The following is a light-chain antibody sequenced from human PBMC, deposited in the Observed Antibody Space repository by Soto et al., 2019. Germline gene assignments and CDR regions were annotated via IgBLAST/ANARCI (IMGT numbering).Light chain of an antibody. Sequence: EIVLTQSPATLSLSPGERATLSCRASQSVSSYLAWYQQKPGQAPRLLIYDASNRATGIPARFSGSGTETDFTLSITRLEPEDFAVYYCQQRSNWPRTFGQGTKVDIK. CDR3: QQRSNWPRT. V-gene: IGKV3-11*01. CDR1: QSVSSY. J-gene: IGKJ1*01. CDR2: DAS.